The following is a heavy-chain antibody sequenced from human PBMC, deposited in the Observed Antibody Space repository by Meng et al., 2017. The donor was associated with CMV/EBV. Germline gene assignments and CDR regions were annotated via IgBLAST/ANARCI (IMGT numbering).Heavy chain of an antibody. CDR1: GGTFSSYA. Sequence: ASVKVSCKASGGTFSSYAISWVRQAPGQGLEWMGGIIPILGNTNYAQKLQGRVTMTTDTSTSTAYMELRSLRSDDTAVYYCARDLQLNLRFLEWLPLGGNYYYGMDVWGQGTTVTVSS. V-gene: IGHV1-18*01. CDR3: ARDLQLNLRFLEWLPLGGNYYYGMDV. J-gene: IGHJ6*02. CDR2: IIPILGNT. D-gene: IGHD3-3*01.